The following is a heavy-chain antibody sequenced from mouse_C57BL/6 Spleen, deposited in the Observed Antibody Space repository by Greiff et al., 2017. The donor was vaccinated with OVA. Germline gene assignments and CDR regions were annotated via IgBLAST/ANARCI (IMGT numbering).Heavy chain of an antibody. J-gene: IGHJ2*01. Sequence: QVQLQQPGAELVKPGASVKMSCKASGYTFTSYWITWVKQRPGQGLEWIGDIYPGSGSTNYNEKFKSKATLTGDTSSSTAYLQLSSLTSEDSAGYNCARKSHYYGSRGDYWGQGTTLTVSS. CDR2: IYPGSGST. D-gene: IGHD1-1*01. CDR3: ARKSHYYGSRGDY. CDR1: GYTFTSYW. V-gene: IGHV1-55*01.